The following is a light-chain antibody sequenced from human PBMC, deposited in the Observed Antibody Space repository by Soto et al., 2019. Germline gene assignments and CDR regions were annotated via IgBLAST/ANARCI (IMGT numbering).Light chain of an antibody. CDR1: QSVNSKY. CDR3: QQYVSSPLT. V-gene: IGKV3-20*01. CDR2: GTS. J-gene: IGKJ4*01. Sequence: EIVFTQSPSTLSLSPGERATLSCRASQSVNSKYLAWYQQKPGQAPSLLIYGTSSRATGIPDRFSGSGSGTDFTLTISRLEPEDFAVYYCQQYVSSPLTFGGGTKVDIK.